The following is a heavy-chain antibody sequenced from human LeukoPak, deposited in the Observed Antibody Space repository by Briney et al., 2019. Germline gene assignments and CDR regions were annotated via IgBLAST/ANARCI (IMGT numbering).Heavy chain of an antibody. V-gene: IGHV4-30-4*08. CDR2: IYYSGST. Sequence: SETLSLTCTVSGGSINNGDYYWSWIRQPPGKGLEWIGYIYYSGSTYYNPSLKSRLTISVDTSKNQFSLKLSSVTAADTAVYYCARGANWGSIYFDYWGQGTLVTVSS. D-gene: IGHD7-27*01. CDR3: ARGANWGSIYFDY. CDR1: GGSINNGDYY. J-gene: IGHJ4*02.